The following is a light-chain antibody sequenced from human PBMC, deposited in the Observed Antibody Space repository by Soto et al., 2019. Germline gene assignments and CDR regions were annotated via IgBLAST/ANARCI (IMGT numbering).Light chain of an antibody. V-gene: IGLV1-51*02. CDR3: GTWTSGHSSVV. CDR1: SSNIGYNY. CDR2: ENN. Sequence: QSALTQPPSVSAAPGQNVTISCSGSSSNIGYNYVSWYHHHPGTPPKLLIYENNSRPSGIPDRFSGSKSDTSATLGITGLQAEDEAHYYCGTWTSGHSSVVFGGGTKLTVL. J-gene: IGLJ2*01.